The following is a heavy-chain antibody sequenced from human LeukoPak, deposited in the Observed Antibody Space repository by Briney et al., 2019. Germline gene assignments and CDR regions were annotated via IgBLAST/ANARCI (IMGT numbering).Heavy chain of an antibody. V-gene: IGHV3-30-3*01. J-gene: IGHJ6*02. Sequence: GSLRLSCAAAAFTFSSYAMHCVRHPPAGWLEWVASILYDGGNKHHADSLKGRFTISRDNSKNTLYLQTNSLRAEDTAVYYCANGDVYRSGTHRDYYYGMEVWGQGTRVTVSS. CDR1: AFTFSSYA. D-gene: IGHD6-25*01. CDR2: ILYDGGNK. CDR3: ANGDVYRSGTHRDYYYGMEV.